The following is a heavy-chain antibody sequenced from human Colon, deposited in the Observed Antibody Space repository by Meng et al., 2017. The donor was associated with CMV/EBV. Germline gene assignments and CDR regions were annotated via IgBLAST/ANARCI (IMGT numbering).Heavy chain of an antibody. CDR2: ISAYYGST. Sequence: ASVQVSCKASVYTFTTYGLSWVRQAPGQGLEWLGWISAYYGSTTYAQSLQGRLTLTRDTSTNTAYMELGSLRSDDTAVYYCTRESSAPYDGIGFPHYWGQGTLVTVSS. V-gene: IGHV1-18*01. CDR1: VYTFTTYG. CDR3: TRESSAPYDGIGFPHY. J-gene: IGHJ4*02. D-gene: IGHD3-22*01.